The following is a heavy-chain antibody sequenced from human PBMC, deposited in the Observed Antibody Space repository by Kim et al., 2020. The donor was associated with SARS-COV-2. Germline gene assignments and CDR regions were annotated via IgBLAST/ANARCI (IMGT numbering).Heavy chain of an antibody. CDR3: AREAKSDS. CDR2: SEYI. Sequence: SEYIYYADSVKGRFPISRDNAKNSLYLQRNSLRAEDTAVYYCAREAKSDSWGQGTLVTVAS. J-gene: IGHJ4*02. V-gene: IGHV3-21*01.